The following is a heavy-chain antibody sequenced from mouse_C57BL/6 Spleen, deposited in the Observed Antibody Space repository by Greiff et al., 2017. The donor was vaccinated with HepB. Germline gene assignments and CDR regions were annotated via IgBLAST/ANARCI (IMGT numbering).Heavy chain of an antibody. J-gene: IGHJ1*03. CDR2: IDPSDSYT. V-gene: IGHV1-69*01. Sequence: QVQLQQPGAELVMPGASVKLSCKASGYTFTSYWMHWVKQRPGQGLEWIGEIDPSDSYTNYNQKFKGKSTLTVDKSSSTAYMQLSSLTSEDSAVYYCAIPDLDWYFDVWGTGTTVTVSS. CDR1: GYTFTSYW. CDR3: AIPDLDWYFDV.